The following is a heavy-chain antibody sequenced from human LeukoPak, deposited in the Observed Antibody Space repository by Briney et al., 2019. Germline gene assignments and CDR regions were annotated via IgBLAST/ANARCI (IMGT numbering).Heavy chain of an antibody. CDR2: ISGCGGSA. V-gene: IGHV3-23*01. Sequence: GGALRLSCAAPGFSLSSSAMSRVRQAPGKELERVSAISGCGGSASYADSVKGQFTISRDNAKNTLYLQMNSLRAEDTAVYDCAKTVERRPFWSGYKNWFDPWGQGTLVTVSS. D-gene: IGHD3-3*01. CDR3: AKTVERRPFWSGYKNWFDP. CDR1: GFSLSSSA. J-gene: IGHJ5*02.